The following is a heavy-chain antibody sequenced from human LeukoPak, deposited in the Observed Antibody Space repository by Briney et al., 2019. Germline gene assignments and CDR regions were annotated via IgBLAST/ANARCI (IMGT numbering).Heavy chain of an antibody. CDR2: ISYDGSNK. J-gene: IGHJ4*02. Sequence: TGGSLRLSCAASGFTFSSYAMHWVRQAPGKGPEWVAVISYDGSNKYYADSVKGRFTISRDNSKNTLYLQMNSLRAEDTAVYYCARADYWGQGTLVTVSS. CDR3: ARADY. V-gene: IGHV3-30*04. CDR1: GFTFSSYA.